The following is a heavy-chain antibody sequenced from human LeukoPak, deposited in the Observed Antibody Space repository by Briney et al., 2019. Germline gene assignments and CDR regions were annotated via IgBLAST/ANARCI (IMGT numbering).Heavy chain of an antibody. Sequence: GRSLRLSCAASGFTFSSDGMHGLRQAPGKGLEGVAVIWYYGSNKYYADSVKGRFTSSRDNSQNTLYLPMKSLRAEGTAVYYCVREGGGNWFDPWGQGTLVTVS. V-gene: IGHV3-33*01. D-gene: IGHD3-16*01. CDR3: VREGGGNWFDP. J-gene: IGHJ5*02. CDR1: GFTFSSDG. CDR2: IWYYGSNK.